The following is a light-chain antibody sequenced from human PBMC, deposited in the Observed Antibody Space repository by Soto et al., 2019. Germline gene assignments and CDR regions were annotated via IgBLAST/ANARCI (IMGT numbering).Light chain of an antibody. CDR2: DAS. CDR3: QQRSNWPLT. Sequence: EVVLTQSPATLSSSPGESVTLSCRASQSINTDLAWYQQKPGQAPRLLIYDASYRAAGIPSRFSGSGSGTDFTLTISSLEPADFAIYHCQQRSNWPLTFGGGTKVEI. J-gene: IGKJ4*01. CDR1: QSINTD. V-gene: IGKV3-11*01.